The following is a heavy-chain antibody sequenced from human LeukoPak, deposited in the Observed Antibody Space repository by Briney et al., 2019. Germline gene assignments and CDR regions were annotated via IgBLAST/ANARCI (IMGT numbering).Heavy chain of an antibody. CDR1: GFTFSIYS. CDR3: ARVAPGHDIGRGYFDY. CDR2: ITSSSGII. Sequence: GGSLRLSCAASGFTFSIYSMNWVRQAPGKGLEWISYITSSSGIIYYTDSVKGRFTISRDNAKNSLYLQMNSLRAEDTAVYYCARVAPGHDIGRGYFDYWGQGTLVTVSS. J-gene: IGHJ4*02. D-gene: IGHD2-21*01. V-gene: IGHV3-48*01.